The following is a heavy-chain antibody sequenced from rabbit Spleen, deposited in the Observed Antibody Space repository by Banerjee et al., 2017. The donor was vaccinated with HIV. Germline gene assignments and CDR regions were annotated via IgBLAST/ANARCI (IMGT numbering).Heavy chain of an antibody. CDR3: FRDDINIMLSMEIGR. CDR2: IDTGSSGFT. Sequence: QEQLELSGGHLVKPGASLTLTCIASGVSFSGSSYMCWVRQAPGKGLEWIACIDTGSSGFTYFASWAKGRFTISKTSSTTVIMQRPTPTAAHSPYTFCFRDDINIMLSMEIGRGGPGTLVTVS. CDR1: GVSFSGSSY. D-gene: IGHD2-1*01. V-gene: IGHV1S45*01. J-gene: IGHJ2*01.